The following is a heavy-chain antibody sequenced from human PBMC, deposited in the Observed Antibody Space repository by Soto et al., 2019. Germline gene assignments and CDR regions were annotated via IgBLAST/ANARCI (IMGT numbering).Heavy chain of an antibody. D-gene: IGHD6-19*01. CDR2: ISANGGST. CDR3: ARDQRSGWRSFDY. Sequence: EVQLVESGGGLVQPGGSLRLSCAASGFTFSSYAMHWVRQAPGKGLEYVSGISANGGSTYYANSVKGRFTISRDNSKNTLYLQMGSLRAEDMAVYYCARDQRSGWRSFDYWGQGTLVTVSS. V-gene: IGHV3-64*01. CDR1: GFTFSSYA. J-gene: IGHJ4*02.